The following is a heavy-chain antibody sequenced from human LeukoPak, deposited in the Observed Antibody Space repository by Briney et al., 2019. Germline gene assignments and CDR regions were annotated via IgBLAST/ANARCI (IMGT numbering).Heavy chain of an antibody. D-gene: IGHD3-22*01. CDR2: INSDGSST. CDR3: ASNHYDSSGYYDY. V-gene: IGHV3-74*01. Sequence: PGGSLRLSCAAAGFTFSSYWMHWVRQAPGKGLVRVSRINSDGSSTSYADSVKGRFTISRDNSKNTLYLQMNSLRAEDTAVYYCASNHYDSSGYYDYWGQGTLVTVSS. CDR1: GFTFSSYW. J-gene: IGHJ4*02.